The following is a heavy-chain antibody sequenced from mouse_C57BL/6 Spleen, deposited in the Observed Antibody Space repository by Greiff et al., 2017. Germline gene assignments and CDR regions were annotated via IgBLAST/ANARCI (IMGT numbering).Heavy chain of an antibody. CDR3: ARQLTGTLGWFAY. Sequence: EVKLVESGGGLVKPGGSLQLSCAASGFTFSSSTLSWVRQTPEKMLEWVATLSGGGGHTFYPDSVKGRFTISRDKAKNTLYLQMSSLRSEDTALYYCARQLTGTLGWFAYWGQGTLVTVSA. CDR1: GFTFSSST. CDR2: LSGGGGHT. D-gene: IGHD4-1*01. V-gene: IGHV5-9*01. J-gene: IGHJ3*01.